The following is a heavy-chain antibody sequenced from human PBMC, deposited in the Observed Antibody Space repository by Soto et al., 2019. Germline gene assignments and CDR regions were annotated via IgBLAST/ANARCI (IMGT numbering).Heavy chain of an antibody. CDR3: AKNQPSWATRAAFDY. Sequence: EAQLLESGGGLVQPGGSLRLSCAASGSTFSNYAMNWVRQAPGKGLEWVSGISGGSGDSTFYADSAKGRFTISRDNSKNTLHLQMNSLRTEDTAVYYCAKNQPSWATRAAFDYWGQGTLVTVSS. D-gene: IGHD2-2*01. V-gene: IGHV3-23*01. J-gene: IGHJ4*02. CDR2: ISGGSGDST. CDR1: GSTFSNYA.